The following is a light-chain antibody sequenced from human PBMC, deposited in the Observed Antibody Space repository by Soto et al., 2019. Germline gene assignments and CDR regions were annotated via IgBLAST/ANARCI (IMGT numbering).Light chain of an antibody. CDR3: QSYDSSLSGWV. CDR1: SSNIGAGYD. CDR2: GNS. J-gene: IGLJ3*02. V-gene: IGLV1-40*01. Sequence: QPVLTQPPSVSGAPGQRVTISCTGSSSNIGAGYDVHWYQQLPGTAPKLLIYGNSNRPSGVPDRVSGSKSGTSASLAITGLRAEDEADYYCQSYDSSLSGWVFGGGTKVTVL.